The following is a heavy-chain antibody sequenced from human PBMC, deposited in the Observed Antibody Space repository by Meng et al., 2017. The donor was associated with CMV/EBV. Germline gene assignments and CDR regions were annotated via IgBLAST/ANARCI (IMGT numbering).Heavy chain of an antibody. D-gene: IGHD3-22*01. CDR2: ISYDGSNK. J-gene: IGHJ4*02. Sequence: QVQLVGXXXXXVHXGXXXRLSXXVSGFTFSSYAMHWVRHAPGKGLEWVAIISYDGSNKYYADSVKGRFTISRDNSKNTLYLQMNSLRAEDTAVYYCARDPEGYYDSSGYSPGYWGQGTLVTVSS. CDR3: ARDPEGYYDSSGYSPGY. CDR1: GFTFSSYA. V-gene: IGHV3-30-3*01.